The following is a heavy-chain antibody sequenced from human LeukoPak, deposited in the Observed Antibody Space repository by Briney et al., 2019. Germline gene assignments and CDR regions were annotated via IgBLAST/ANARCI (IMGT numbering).Heavy chain of an antibody. V-gene: IGHV4-61*01. CDR1: GASVSSATYY. J-gene: IGHJ4*02. CDR2: IYYSGST. D-gene: IGHD6-6*01. CDR3: ARLVAAREYFDY. Sequence: SETLSLTCSVSGASVSSATYYWSWVRQPPGKGLEWVGYIYYSGSTNYNPSLKNRVTISLDTSRNQFSLRLYSVTAADTAVYYCARLVAAREYFDYWGQGTLVTVSS.